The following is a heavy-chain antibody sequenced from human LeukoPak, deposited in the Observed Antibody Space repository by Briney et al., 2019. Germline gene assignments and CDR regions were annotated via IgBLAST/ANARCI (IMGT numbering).Heavy chain of an antibody. J-gene: IGHJ4*02. Sequence: GGSLRLSCAASGFSFSSYEWNWVRQAPGKGLEWISYIDTSGSTTFYADSVKGRLTTSRDNTKTSLFLQMSSLRAEDTALYYCARETIGCGGDCLDFWDQGTRVTVSS. CDR1: GFSFSSYE. CDR3: ARETIGCGGDCLDF. D-gene: IGHD2-21*01. CDR2: IDTSGSTT. V-gene: IGHV3-48*03.